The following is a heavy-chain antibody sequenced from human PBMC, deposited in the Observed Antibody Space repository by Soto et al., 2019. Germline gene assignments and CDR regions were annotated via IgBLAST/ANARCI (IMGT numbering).Heavy chain of an antibody. CDR1: GFTFSSYG. CDR2: IWYDGSNK. CDR3: ARDQGGDCSGGSCYVSSYYCYGMDV. Sequence: LRLSCAASGFTFSSYGMHWVRQAPGKGLEWVAVIWYDGSNKYYADSVKGRFTISRDNSKNTLYLQMNSLRAEDTAVYYCARDQGGDCSGGSCYVSSYYCYGMDVWGQGTTVTVSS. J-gene: IGHJ6*02. V-gene: IGHV3-33*01. D-gene: IGHD2-15*01.